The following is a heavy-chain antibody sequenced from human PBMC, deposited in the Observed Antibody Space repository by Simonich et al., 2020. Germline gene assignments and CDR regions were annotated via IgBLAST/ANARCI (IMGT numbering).Heavy chain of an antibody. CDR3: ARDSSYYAFDI. D-gene: IGHD5-12*01. Sequence: EVQLVESGGGLVQPGGSLRLSCAASGFTFCGYSMNWARQAPGKGLEWVSYIRSSSSTIYYADSVKGRFASSRDNAKNSLYLQMNSLRAEDTAVYYCARDSSYYAFDIWGQGTMVTVSS. CDR2: IRSSSSTI. J-gene: IGHJ3*02. V-gene: IGHV3-48*01. CDR1: GFTFCGYS.